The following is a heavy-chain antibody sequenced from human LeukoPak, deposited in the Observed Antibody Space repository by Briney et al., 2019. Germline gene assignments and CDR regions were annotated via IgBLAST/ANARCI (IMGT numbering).Heavy chain of an antibody. Sequence: SETLSLTCTVSGGSVSGGSYYWSWIRQPPGKGLEWIGYFYYTGSTNYNPSLKSRVTISVDTSKNQFSLRLSSVTAADTAVYYCASGQFLVSNDYWGHGILVTVSS. V-gene: IGHV4-61*01. CDR2: FYYTGST. CDR3: ASGQFLVSNDY. CDR1: GGSVSGGSYY. J-gene: IGHJ4*01. D-gene: IGHD5/OR15-5a*01.